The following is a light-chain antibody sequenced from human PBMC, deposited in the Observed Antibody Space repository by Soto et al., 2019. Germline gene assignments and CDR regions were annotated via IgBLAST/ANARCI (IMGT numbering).Light chain of an antibody. CDR1: QSVSSSY. Sequence: EIVFTQSPGTLSLSPGERATLSCRASQSVSSSYLAWYQQKPGQAPRLLIYGASSRATGIPDRFSGSGSGTDFTLTISRLEPEDFAVYYCQQYGSSPPRYTFGQGTKVDIK. CDR3: QQYGSSPPRYT. V-gene: IGKV3-20*01. CDR2: GAS. J-gene: IGKJ2*01.